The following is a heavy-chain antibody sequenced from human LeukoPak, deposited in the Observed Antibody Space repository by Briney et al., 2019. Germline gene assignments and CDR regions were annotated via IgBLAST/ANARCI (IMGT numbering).Heavy chain of an antibody. CDR1: GFTVSSNY. CDR2: IYSGGST. D-gene: IGHD2-2*01. V-gene: IGHV3-66*01. J-gene: IGHJ4*02. CDR3: AREGYCSSTSCSFFDY. Sequence: PGGSLRLSCAASGFTVSSNYMSWVRQAPGKGLEWGSVIYSGGSTYYADSVKGRFTISRDNSKNTLYLQLNSLRAEDTAVYYCAREGYCSSTSCSFFDYWGQGTLVTVSS.